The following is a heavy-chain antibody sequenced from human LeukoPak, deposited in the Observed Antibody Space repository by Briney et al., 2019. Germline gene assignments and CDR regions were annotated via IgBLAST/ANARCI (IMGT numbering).Heavy chain of an antibody. D-gene: IGHD3-10*01. V-gene: IGHV4-61*02. CDR3: ARSAAGMVRGVTETLYYYYYMDV. CDR2: IYTSGST. J-gene: IGHJ6*03. CDR1: GGSISSGSYY. Sequence: PSQTLSLTCTVSGGSISSGSYYWSWIRQPAGKGLEWIGRIYTSGSTNYNPSLKSRVTISVDTSENQFSLKLSSVTAADTAVYYCARSAAGMVRGVTETLYYYYYMDVWGKGTTVTISS.